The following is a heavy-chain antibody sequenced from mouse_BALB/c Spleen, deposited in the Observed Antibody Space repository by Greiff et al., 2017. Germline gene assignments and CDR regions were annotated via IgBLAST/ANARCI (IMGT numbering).Heavy chain of an antibody. D-gene: IGHD2-4*01. Sequence: EVKLEESGGGLVQPGGSMKLSCVASGFTFSNYWMNWVRQSPEKGLEWVAEIRLKSNNYATHYAESVKGRFTISRDDSKSSVYLQMNNLRAEDTGIYYCTLNYDFDDWGQGTTLTVSS. V-gene: IGHV6-6*02. J-gene: IGHJ2*01. CDR1: GFTFSNYW. CDR2: IRLKSNNYAT. CDR3: TLNYDFDD.